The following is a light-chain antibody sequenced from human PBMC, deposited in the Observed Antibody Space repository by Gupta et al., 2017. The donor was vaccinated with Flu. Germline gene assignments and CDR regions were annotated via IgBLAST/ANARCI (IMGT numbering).Light chain of an antibody. Sequence: EIVMTQSPLSLPVTPGEPASISCRSSQSLMHSDGYNYLYWYLQKPEASPQIMIYLGYNRASGVLDMLSGSGSVRSFTLRIRRVEAENIGVYSFTQALQARITFSGGTKVEIK. CDR2: LGY. CDR1: QSLMHSDGYNY. V-gene: IGKV2-28*01. CDR3: TQALQARIT. J-gene: IGKJ4*01.